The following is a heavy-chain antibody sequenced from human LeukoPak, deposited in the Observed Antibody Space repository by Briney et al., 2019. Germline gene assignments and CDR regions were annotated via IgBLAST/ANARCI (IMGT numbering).Heavy chain of an antibody. CDR2: IYYSGST. J-gene: IGHJ4*02. CDR1: GGSISSSSYD. Sequence: SETLSLTCTVSGGSISSSSYDWGWIRQPPGKGLEWIGSIYYSGSTYYNPSLKSRATISVDTSKNQFSLKLSSVTAADTAVYYCARWTGWYFDYWGQGTLVTVSS. CDR3: ARWTGWYFDY. D-gene: IGHD3/OR15-3a*01. V-gene: IGHV4-39*07.